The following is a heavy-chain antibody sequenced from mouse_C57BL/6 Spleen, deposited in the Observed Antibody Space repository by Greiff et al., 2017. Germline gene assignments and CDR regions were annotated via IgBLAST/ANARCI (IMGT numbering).Heavy chain of an antibody. CDR2: IRSKSNNYAT. D-gene: IGHD2-1*01. V-gene: IGHV10-1*01. Sequence: EVQGVESGGGLVQPKGSLKLSCAASGISFNTYAMNWVRQAPGKGLEWVARIRSKSNNYATYYADSVKDRFTISRDDSESMLYLQMNNLKTEDTAMYYCVRDGNYPYYAMDYWGQGTSVTVSS. J-gene: IGHJ4*01. CDR3: VRDGNYPYYAMDY. CDR1: GISFNTYA.